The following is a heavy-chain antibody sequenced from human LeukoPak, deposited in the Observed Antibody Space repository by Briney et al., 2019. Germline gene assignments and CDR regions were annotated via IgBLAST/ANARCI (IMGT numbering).Heavy chain of an antibody. D-gene: IGHD2-8*01. CDR2: INGPGDNP. CDR3: KVTVCYGCYFDY. Sequence: GGSLRLSCAASGYIFSDHGMTWVRQAPGKGLEWVSTINGPGDNPQYAETVKGRFTISRDNSRNTVFLQMDSLRADDTAIYRAKVTVCYGCYFDYWGQGILVTVSS. CDR1: GYIFSDHG. J-gene: IGHJ4*02. V-gene: IGHV3-23*01.